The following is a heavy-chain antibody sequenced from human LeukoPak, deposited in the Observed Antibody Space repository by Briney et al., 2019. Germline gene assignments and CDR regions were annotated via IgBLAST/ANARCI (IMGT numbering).Heavy chain of an antibody. CDR3: ARDSSGWPPRQFQH. Sequence: GASVKVSCKASGGTFSSYAISWVRQAPGQRLEWMGWINAGNGNTKYSQKFQGRVTITRDTSASTAYMELSSLRSEDTAVYYCARDSSGWPPRQFQHWGQGTLVTVSS. D-gene: IGHD6-19*01. V-gene: IGHV1-3*01. CDR2: INAGNGNT. J-gene: IGHJ1*01. CDR1: GGTFSSYA.